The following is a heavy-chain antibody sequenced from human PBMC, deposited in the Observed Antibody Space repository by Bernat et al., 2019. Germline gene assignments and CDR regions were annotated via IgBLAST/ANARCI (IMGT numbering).Heavy chain of an antibody. CDR2: ISASGSTI. CDR1: GFTFSSYS. D-gene: IGHD5-18*01. J-gene: IGHJ1*01. Sequence: EVQLVQSGGGLAQPGGSLRLSCAASGFTFSSYSMNWVRQAPGKGLELVSYISASGSTIYYADSVKGRFTFSRDSAKNSLYLQMNSLRDEYTAVYYCARAGGRAYRYGDGFYWGQGSLVTVSS. V-gene: IGHV3-48*02. CDR3: ARAGGRAYRYGDGFY.